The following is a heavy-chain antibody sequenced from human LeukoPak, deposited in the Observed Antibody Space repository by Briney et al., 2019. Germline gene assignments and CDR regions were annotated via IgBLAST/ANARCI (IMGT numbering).Heavy chain of an antibody. CDR1: GGTFSSYA. J-gene: IGHJ4*02. V-gene: IGHV1-69*01. Sequence: SVKVSCTASGGTFSSYAISWVRQAPGQGLEWMGGIIPIFGTANYAQKFQGRVTITADESTSTAYMELSSLRSEDTAVYYCARGGLLELPLDYWGQGTLVTVSS. CDR2: IIPIFGTA. CDR3: ARGGLLELPLDY. D-gene: IGHD5-24*01.